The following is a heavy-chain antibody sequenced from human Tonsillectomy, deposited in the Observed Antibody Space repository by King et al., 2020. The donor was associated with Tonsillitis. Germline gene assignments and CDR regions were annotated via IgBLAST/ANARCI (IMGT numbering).Heavy chain of an antibody. D-gene: IGHD6-19*01. J-gene: IGHJ3*02. CDR3: AKEGCSGWSDAFDI. CDR1: GFTFDDYA. Sequence: VQLVESGGGLVQPGRSLRLSCAASGFTFDDYAMHWVRQAPGKGLEWVSGISWNSGSIGYADSVKGRFTISRDNAKNSLYLQMNSLRAEDTALYYCAKEGCSGWSDAFDIWREGTMVTVS. CDR2: ISWNSGSI. V-gene: IGHV3-9*01.